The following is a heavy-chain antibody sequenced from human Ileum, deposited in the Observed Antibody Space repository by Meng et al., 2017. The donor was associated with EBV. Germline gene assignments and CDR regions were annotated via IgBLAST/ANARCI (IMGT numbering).Heavy chain of an antibody. CDR1: GSTFSNYG. CDR3: ARAGNGGSYYFTY. V-gene: IGHV1-18*01. Sequence: QMQLGQAGADVKNPRDSLKVSWTASGSTFSNYGISWLRQAPGQGLEWMGWISAYNGNTNYAQNLQGRVTMTTDTSTGTASMEVRSLRSDDTAVYYCARAGNGGSYYFTYWGQGTLVTVSS. J-gene: IGHJ4*02. D-gene: IGHD1-26*01. CDR2: ISAYNGNT.